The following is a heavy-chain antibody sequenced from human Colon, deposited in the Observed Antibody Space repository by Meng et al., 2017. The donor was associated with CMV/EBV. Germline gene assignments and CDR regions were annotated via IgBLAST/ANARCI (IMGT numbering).Heavy chain of an antibody. Sequence: SETLSLTCTVSGDYVSSGNYYWSWIRQSPGKRLEFLGYRFVHGSPNYNPSLRGRVSISVDTSKNQVSLELTSVTAADTAVYYCAKGDMVRGLIDYWGQGTLVTVSS. D-gene: IGHD3-10*01. CDR2: RFVHGSP. CDR3: AKGDMVRGLIDY. J-gene: IGHJ4*02. CDR1: GDYVSSGNYY. V-gene: IGHV4-61*01.